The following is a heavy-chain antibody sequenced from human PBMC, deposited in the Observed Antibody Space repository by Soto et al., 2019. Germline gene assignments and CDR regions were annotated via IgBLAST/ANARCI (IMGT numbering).Heavy chain of an antibody. CDR3: ARDQESADLIGAFDI. Sequence: GGSLRLSCAASGFTFSSYAMHWVRQAPGKGLEWVAVISYDGSNKYYADSVKGRFTISRDNSKNTLYLQMNSLRAEDTAVYYCARDQESADLIGAFDIWGQGTMVTVSS. J-gene: IGHJ3*02. V-gene: IGHV3-30*04. CDR2: ISYDGSNK. CDR1: GFTFSSYA.